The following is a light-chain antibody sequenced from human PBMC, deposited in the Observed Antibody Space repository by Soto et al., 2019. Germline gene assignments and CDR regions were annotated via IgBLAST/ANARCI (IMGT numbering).Light chain of an antibody. Sequence: EIVLTQSPGSLSSSPRERATLSCRASQTVDSTFFAWYQKKPGQAPRLLIYGASKRATDIPDRFSGSGSGTDFTLTISRLEPEDFAVYYCQQYMSSVTFGEGTKVEIK. CDR2: GAS. J-gene: IGKJ1*01. CDR1: QTVDSTF. V-gene: IGKV3-20*01. CDR3: QQYMSSVT.